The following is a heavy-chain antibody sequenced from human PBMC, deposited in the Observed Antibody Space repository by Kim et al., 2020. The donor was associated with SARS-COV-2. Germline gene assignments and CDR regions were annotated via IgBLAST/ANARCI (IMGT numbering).Heavy chain of an antibody. J-gene: IGHJ4*02. Sequence: NYNPSLKRRVTISVDTSKNQFSLNLNSVTAADTAFYYCARGGTSVNGVDYWGQGTLVTVSA. V-gene: IGHV4-59*09. CDR3: ARGGTSVNGVDY. D-gene: IGHD4-17*01.